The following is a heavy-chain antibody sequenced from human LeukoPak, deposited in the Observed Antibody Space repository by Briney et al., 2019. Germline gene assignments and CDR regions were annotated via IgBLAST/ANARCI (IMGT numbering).Heavy chain of an antibody. D-gene: IGHD3-10*01. CDR3: ATDTMVRGVIIRYDY. Sequence: GASVKVSCKVSGYTLTELSMHWVRQAPGKGLEWIGGFDPEDGETIYAQKFQGRVTMTEDTSTDTAYMELSSLRSEDTAVYYCATDTMVRGVIIRYDYWGQGTLVTVSS. V-gene: IGHV1-24*01. CDR2: FDPEDGET. CDR1: GYTLTELS. J-gene: IGHJ4*02.